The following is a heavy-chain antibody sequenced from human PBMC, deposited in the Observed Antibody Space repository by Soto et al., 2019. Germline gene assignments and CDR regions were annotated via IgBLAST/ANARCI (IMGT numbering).Heavy chain of an antibody. V-gene: IGHV1-69*08. Sequence: QVQLVQSGAGVKKPGSSVKVSCKASGGTFSSYTISWVRQAPGQGLEWMGRIIPILGIANYAQKFQGRVTITADKSTSTAYMELSSLRSEDTAVYYCARDYYGSGSYFDLWGRGTLVTVSS. J-gene: IGHJ2*01. CDR2: IIPILGIA. D-gene: IGHD3-10*01. CDR1: GGTFSSYT. CDR3: ARDYYGSGSYFDL.